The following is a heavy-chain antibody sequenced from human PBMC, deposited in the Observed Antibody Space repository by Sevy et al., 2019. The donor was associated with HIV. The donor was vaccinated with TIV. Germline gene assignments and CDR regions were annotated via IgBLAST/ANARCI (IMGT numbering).Heavy chain of an antibody. D-gene: IGHD3-10*01. Sequence: GGSLRLSCAASGFTFSSYWVSWVRQAPGKGLEWVANIKQDGSEKYYVDSVKGRFTISRDNAKNSLYLQMNSLRAEDTAVYYCASGRVRADYGMDVWGQGTTVTVSS. J-gene: IGHJ6*02. V-gene: IGHV3-7*01. CDR1: GFTFSSYW. CDR3: ASGRVRADYGMDV. CDR2: IKQDGSEK.